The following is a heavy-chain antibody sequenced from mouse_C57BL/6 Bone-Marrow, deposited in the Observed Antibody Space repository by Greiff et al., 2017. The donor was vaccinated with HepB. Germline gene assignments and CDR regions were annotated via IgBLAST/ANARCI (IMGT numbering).Heavy chain of an antibody. D-gene: IGHD1-1*01. CDR3: ARGVYYYGSSLYFDV. CDR2: IDPANGNT. Sequence: VQLQHSVAELVRPGASVKLSCTASGFNIKNTYMHWVKQRPEQGLEWIGRIDPANGNTKYAPKFQGKATITADTSSNTAYLQLSSLTSEDTAIYYCARGVYYYGSSLYFDVWGTGTTVTVSS. V-gene: IGHV14-3*01. J-gene: IGHJ1*03. CDR1: GFNIKNTY.